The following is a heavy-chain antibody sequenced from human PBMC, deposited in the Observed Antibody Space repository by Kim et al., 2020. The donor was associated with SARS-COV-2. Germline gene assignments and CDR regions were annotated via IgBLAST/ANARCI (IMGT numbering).Heavy chain of an antibody. CDR1: GFTFGDYA. V-gene: IGHV3-49*04. CDR3: TRDSSSSTKRLDV. CDR2: IRSKAYGGTT. D-gene: IGHD6-6*01. J-gene: IGHJ6*02. Sequence: GGSLRLSCTASGFTFGDYAMSWVRQAPGKGLEWVGFIRSKAYGGTTEYAASVKGRFTISRDDSKSIAYLQMNSLKTEDTAVYYCTRDSSSSTKRLDVWGQGTTVTVSS.